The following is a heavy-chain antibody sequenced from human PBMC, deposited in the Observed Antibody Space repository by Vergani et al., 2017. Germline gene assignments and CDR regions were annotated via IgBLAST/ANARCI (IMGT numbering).Heavy chain of an antibody. J-gene: IGHJ6*02. CDR2: ISYDGSNK. D-gene: IGHD6-13*01. CDR1: GFTFSSYA. Sequence: QVQLVESGGGVVEPGRSLRLSCAASGFTFSSYAMHWVRQAPGKGLEWVAVISYDGSNKYYADSVKGRFTISRDNSKNTLYLQMNSLRAEDTAVYYCARERDPSVHIAATVYYYYGMDVCSQGTTVTVSS. V-gene: IGHV3-30-3*01. CDR3: ARERDPSVHIAATVYYYYGMDV.